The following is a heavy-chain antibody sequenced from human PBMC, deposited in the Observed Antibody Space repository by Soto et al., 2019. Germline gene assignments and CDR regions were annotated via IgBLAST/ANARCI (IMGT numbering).Heavy chain of an antibody. CDR2: IIPIFGTA. Sequence: QVQLVQSGAEVKKPGSSVKVSCKASGGTFSSYAISWVRQAPGQGLEWMGGIIPIFGTANYAQKFQGRVTITADDSTSTAYMELSSLRSEDTAVYYCARDVGYCRGGSCYLARFDYWGQGTLVTVSS. CDR3: ARDVGYCRGGSCYLARFDY. CDR1: GGTFSSYA. J-gene: IGHJ4*02. D-gene: IGHD2-15*01. V-gene: IGHV1-69*12.